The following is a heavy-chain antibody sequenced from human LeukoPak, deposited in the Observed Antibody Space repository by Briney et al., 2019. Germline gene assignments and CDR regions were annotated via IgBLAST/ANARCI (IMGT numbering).Heavy chain of an antibody. CDR1: GGSISSYY. V-gene: IGHV4-59*01. D-gene: IGHD3-22*01. J-gene: IGHJ3*02. CDR3: ARYIAFIVVKAFDI. CDR2: IYYSGST. Sequence: SETLSLTCTVSGGSISSYYWSWIRQPPGKGLEWIGYIYYSGSTNYNPSLKSRVTISVDTSKNQFSLKLSSVTAADTAVYYCARYIAFIVVKAFDIWGQGTMVTVSS.